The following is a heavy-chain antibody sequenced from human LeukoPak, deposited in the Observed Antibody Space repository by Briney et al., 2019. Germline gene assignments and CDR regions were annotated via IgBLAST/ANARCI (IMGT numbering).Heavy chain of an antibody. D-gene: IGHD2-15*01. V-gene: IGHV4-34*01. J-gene: IGHJ6*01. CDR3: ARAGPAATRYYYYGMDV. Sequence: KPSETLSLTCAVYGGSFSGYYWSWIRQPPGKGLEWIGEINHSGSTNYNPSLKSRVTISVDTSKNQFSLKLSSVTAADTAVYYCARAGPAATRYYYYGMDVWGQRTTVTVPS. CDR1: GGSFSGYY. CDR2: INHSGST.